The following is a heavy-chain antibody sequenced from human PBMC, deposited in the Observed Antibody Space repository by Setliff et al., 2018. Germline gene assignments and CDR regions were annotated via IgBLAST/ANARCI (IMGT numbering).Heavy chain of an antibody. Sequence: SETLSLTCTVSGGSISSYYWSWIRQPPGKRLEWIGYIYYSGSTYYNPSLKSRVTISVDTSKNQFSLKLSSVTVADTAVYYCARQEDDSSGYYSTDWGQGTLVTVSS. CDR3: ARQEDDSSGYYSTD. J-gene: IGHJ4*02. CDR1: GGSISSYY. D-gene: IGHD3-22*01. CDR2: IYYSGST. V-gene: IGHV4-59*04.